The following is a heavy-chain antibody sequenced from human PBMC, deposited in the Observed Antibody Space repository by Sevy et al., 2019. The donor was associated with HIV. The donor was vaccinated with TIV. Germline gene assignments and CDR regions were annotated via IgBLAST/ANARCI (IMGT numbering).Heavy chain of an antibody. CDR3: ARDRGTLAVAGVGY. CDR1: GFTFANYT. V-gene: IGHV3-21*04. Sequence: GGSLRLSCTASGFTFANYTMNWVRQAPGKGLEWVSSVSRASDYIYYADSVKGRFTISRDNAKNSLFLQMTSLRAEDTAVYYCARDRGTLAVAGVGYWGQGTLVTVSS. D-gene: IGHD6-19*01. J-gene: IGHJ4*02. CDR2: VSRASDYI.